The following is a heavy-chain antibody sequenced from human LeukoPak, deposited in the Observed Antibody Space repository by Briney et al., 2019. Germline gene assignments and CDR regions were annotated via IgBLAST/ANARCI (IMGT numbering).Heavy chain of an antibody. CDR1: GFSFSTAW. Sequence: GGSLRLSCVASGFSFSTAWMTWVRRAPGKGLEWVGRIKTKTDGETTDYAAPVKGRFTISRDDYLQMNSLKTEDTAVYYCEDHAYWGQGTLVTVSS. CDR2: IKTKTDGETT. CDR3: EDHAY. V-gene: IGHV3-15*01. J-gene: IGHJ4*02.